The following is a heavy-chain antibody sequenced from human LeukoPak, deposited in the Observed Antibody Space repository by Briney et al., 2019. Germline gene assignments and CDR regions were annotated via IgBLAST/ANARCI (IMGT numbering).Heavy chain of an antibody. J-gene: IGHJ4*02. D-gene: IGHD4-23*01. V-gene: IGHV4-59*12. CDR2: IYYSGST. Sequence: SETLSLTCTVSGGSISSYYWSWIRQPPGKGLEWIGYIYYSGSTNYKPSLKSRVTISVDTSKNQFSLKLSSVTAADTAVYYCARDPNSALWGEGTLVTVSS. CDR1: GGSISSYY. CDR3: ARDPNSAL.